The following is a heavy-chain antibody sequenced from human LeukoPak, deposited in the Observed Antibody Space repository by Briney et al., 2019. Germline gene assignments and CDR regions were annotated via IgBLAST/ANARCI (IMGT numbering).Heavy chain of an antibody. J-gene: IGHJ5*02. D-gene: IGHD1-26*01. CDR1: GGSISRSY. Sequence: SETLSLTRTVAGGSISRSYWSWIRQPAGKGLEWIGRIYTSGSTNYNPSLKSRVTMSVDTSKNQFSLKLSSVTAADTAVYYCARGPPRIIVGATRGWFDPWGQGTLVTVSS. CDR2: IYTSGST. CDR3: ARGPPRIIVGATRGWFDP. V-gene: IGHV4-4*07.